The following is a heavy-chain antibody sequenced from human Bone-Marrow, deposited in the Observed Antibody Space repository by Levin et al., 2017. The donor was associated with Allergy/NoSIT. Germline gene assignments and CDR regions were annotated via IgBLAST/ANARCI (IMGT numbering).Heavy chain of an antibody. CDR2: IIPILGTP. J-gene: IGHJ6*02. D-gene: IGHD1-26*01. CDR3: ATTIVGANSGLDV. V-gene: IGHV1-69*01. CDR1: GGTFRGYA. Sequence: KISCKASGGTFRGYAFTWVRQAPGQGLEWMGGIIPILGTPNYAQKNQGRVTILADESTSTAYMELSNLTSEDTAVYYCATTIVGANSGLDVWGQGTTVTVSS.